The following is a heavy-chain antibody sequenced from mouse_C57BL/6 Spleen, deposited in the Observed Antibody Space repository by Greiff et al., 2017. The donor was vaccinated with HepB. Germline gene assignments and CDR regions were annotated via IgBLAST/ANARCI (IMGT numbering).Heavy chain of an antibody. CDR1: GFTFSSYG. CDR2: ISSGGSYT. J-gene: IGHJ4*01. Sequence: EVQRVESGGDLVKPRGSLKLSCAASGFTFSSYGMSWVRQTPDKRLEWVATISSGGSYTYYPDSVKGRFTISRDNAKNTLYLQMSSLKSEDTAMYYCARQGYYYGTSYAMDYWGQGTSVTVSS. V-gene: IGHV5-6*01. D-gene: IGHD1-1*01. CDR3: ARQGYYYGTSYAMDY.